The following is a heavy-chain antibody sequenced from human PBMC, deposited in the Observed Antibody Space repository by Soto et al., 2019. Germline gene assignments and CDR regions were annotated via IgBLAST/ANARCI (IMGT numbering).Heavy chain of an antibody. Sequence: GGSLRLSCAASRFTFSRYALHWVRQAPGRGLEWVAVMSYDGSNNYYADSVKCRFTISRDNSKTTPSLQSTSQKAEDRSVYSSARAGGGYHYYGLEVWGPGTTVTVSS. J-gene: IGHJ6*02. V-gene: IGHV3-30-3*01. CDR3: ARAGGGYHYYGLEV. D-gene: IGHD3-16*01. CDR2: MSYDGSNN. CDR1: RFTFSRYA.